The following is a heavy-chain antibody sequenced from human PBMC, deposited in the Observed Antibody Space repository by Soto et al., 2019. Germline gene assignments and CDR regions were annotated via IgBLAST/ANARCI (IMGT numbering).Heavy chain of an antibody. CDR3: AKNRGSSSWDPILDF. Sequence: MQLVESGGGLIEPGMSLRLSCAASGFTFVDYAIHWVRQAPGKGLEWVSGISWKSAAIDYAVSVKGRFTIVRDNDMNSLYLQMNPLRPEDTAFYYCAKNRGSSSWDPILDFWGQGILVTVSS. D-gene: IGHD6-13*01. CDR2: ISWKSAAI. J-gene: IGHJ4*02. CDR1: GFTFVDYA. V-gene: IGHV3-9*01.